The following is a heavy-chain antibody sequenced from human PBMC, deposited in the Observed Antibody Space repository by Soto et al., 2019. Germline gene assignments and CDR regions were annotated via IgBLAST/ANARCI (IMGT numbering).Heavy chain of an antibody. CDR1: GFTFSNAW. CDR3: NTPGYCGGSSCYKRTSFDH. Sequence: EVQLVESGGDVVHPGGSLRLSCAASGFTFSNAWMTWVRQGPGKGLEWVGRIKSKSDGATTDYAAPVKGRFAVSRDESKETVYLQKNSVKNEDTAVYYCNTPGYCGGSSCYKRTSFDHRGRGTPVAVSS. J-gene: IGHJ4*02. V-gene: IGHV3-15*01. CDR2: IKSKSDGATT. D-gene: IGHD2-15*01.